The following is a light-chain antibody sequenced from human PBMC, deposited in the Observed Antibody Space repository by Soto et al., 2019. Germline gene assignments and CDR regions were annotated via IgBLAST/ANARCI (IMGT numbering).Light chain of an antibody. Sequence: DIQMTQSPSTLSASVGDRVTITCRASQTISSWLAWYQQKPGKAPKLLIYKASTLKSGVPSRFSGSGSGTEFTLTVNSLQPDDFATYYCQQYNSYSKTFGQGTKVDIK. CDR1: QTISSW. V-gene: IGKV1-5*03. CDR2: KAS. CDR3: QQYNSYSKT. J-gene: IGKJ1*01.